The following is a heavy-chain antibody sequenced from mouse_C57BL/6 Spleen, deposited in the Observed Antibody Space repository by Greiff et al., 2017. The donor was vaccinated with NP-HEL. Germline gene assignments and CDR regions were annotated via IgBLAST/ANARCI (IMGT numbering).Heavy chain of an antibody. J-gene: IGHJ2*01. CDR1: GYTFTDYY. V-gene: IGHV1-76*01. D-gene: IGHD2-5*01. Sequence: QVQLQQSGAELVRPGASVKLSCKASGYTFTDYYINWVKQRPGQGLEWIARIYPGSGNTYYNEKFKGKATLTAEKSSSTAYMQLSSLTSEDSAVYFCARYYSNYFYFDYWGQGTTLTVSS. CDR3: ARYYSNYFYFDY. CDR2: IYPGSGNT.